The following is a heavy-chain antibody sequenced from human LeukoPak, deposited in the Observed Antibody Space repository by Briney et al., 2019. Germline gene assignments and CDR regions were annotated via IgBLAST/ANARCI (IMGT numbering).Heavy chain of an antibody. V-gene: IGHV4-4*07. Sequence: SETLSLTCTVSGGSISSYYWSWIRQPAGKGLEWIGRIYTSGSTNYNPSLKSRVTMSVDTSKNQFSLKLSSVTAADTAVYYCARGFWSGYFAIRTKGRRFDYWGQGTLVTVSS. CDR1: GGSISSYY. CDR3: ARGFWSGYFAIRTKGRRFDY. D-gene: IGHD3-3*01. J-gene: IGHJ4*02. CDR2: IYTSGST.